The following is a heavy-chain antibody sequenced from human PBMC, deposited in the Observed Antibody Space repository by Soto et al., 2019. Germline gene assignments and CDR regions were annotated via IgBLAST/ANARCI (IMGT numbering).Heavy chain of an antibody. CDR3: ARDLDCSSTSCYDIGWFAP. V-gene: IGHV3-74*01. J-gene: IGHJ5*02. Sequence: EVQMVESGGGLVQPGGSLSLSCAASGFTFSSYWMHWVRQAPGKELVWVSRINSDGSSTWYADSVKGRCTISRDNAKNPLYLQMNSLRAEDTAVYYCARDLDCSSTSCYDIGWFAPWGQGTLVTVSS. CDR1: GFTFSSYW. CDR2: INSDGSST. D-gene: IGHD2-2*01.